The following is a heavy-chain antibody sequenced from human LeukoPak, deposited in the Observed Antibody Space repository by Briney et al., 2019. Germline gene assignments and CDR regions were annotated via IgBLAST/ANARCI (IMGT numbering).Heavy chain of an antibody. CDR1: GFTFSSYS. J-gene: IGHJ4*02. CDR2: ISSSSSYI. CDR3: AKDRISYTTSPGELSH. Sequence: GGSLRLSCAASGFTFSSYSMNWVRQAPGKGLEWVSSISSSSSYIYYADSVKGRFTISRDNSLYTVYLQMDSLRGDDTAVYYCAKDRISYTTSPGELSHWGQGTLVIVSS. D-gene: IGHD3-10*01. V-gene: IGHV3-21*04.